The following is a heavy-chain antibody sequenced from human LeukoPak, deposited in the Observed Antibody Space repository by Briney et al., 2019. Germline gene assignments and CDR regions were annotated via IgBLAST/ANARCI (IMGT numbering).Heavy chain of an antibody. CDR1: GFTFSSHA. CDR3: AKDLFDDSSGYGVDY. D-gene: IGHD3-22*01. CDR2: ISGSGGST. V-gene: IGHV3-23*01. J-gene: IGHJ4*02. Sequence: PGGSLRVSCAASGFTFSSHAMSWVRQTPGKGLEWVSAISGSGGSTYYADSVKGRFTISRDNSKNTLYLQMNSLRAEDTAVYYCAKDLFDDSSGYGVDYWGQGTLVTVSS.